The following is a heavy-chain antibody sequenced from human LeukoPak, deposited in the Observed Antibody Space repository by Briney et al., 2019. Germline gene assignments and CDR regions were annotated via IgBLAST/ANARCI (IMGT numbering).Heavy chain of an antibody. CDR2: IYTSGST. CDR3: ARAVGSGSFQTYYYYMDV. CDR1: GDSISTINYY. J-gene: IGHJ6*03. D-gene: IGHD3-10*01. V-gene: IGHV4-61*02. Sequence: SQTLSLTCTVSGDSISTINYYWSWVRQPAGKGLEWIGRIYTSGSTNYDPSLKSRVTISVDTSKNQFSLKMSSVTAADTAVYYCARAVGSGSFQTYYYYMDVWGKGTTVTISS.